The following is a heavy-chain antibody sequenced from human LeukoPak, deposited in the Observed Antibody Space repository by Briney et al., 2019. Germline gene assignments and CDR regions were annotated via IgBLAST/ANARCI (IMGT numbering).Heavy chain of an antibody. Sequence: ASVKVSCKASGYTFTNYGISWVRQAPGQGLEWMGWISAYNGHTKYAQKVQGRVTMTRDTSTSTAYMELRSLKSDDTAVYYCASLKNYYDSSGYLVTDAFDIWGQGTMVTVSS. V-gene: IGHV1-18*01. J-gene: IGHJ3*02. CDR2: ISAYNGHT. CDR1: GYTFTNYG. D-gene: IGHD3-22*01. CDR3: ASLKNYYDSSGYLVTDAFDI.